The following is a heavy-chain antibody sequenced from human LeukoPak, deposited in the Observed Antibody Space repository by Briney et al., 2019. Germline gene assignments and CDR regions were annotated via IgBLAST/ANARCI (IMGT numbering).Heavy chain of an antibody. J-gene: IGHJ4*02. Sequence: GSLELPCAALGFTFSTFGVDWVPQAPGKGLEWVSSNSGGSSYYADSVKGRFTISRDNSKNTLYLQMNSLRAEDTAVYYCAKDLGSSGWYIDYWGQGTLVTVSS. V-gene: IGHV3-23*01. CDR2: NSGGSS. CDR1: GFTFSTFG. D-gene: IGHD6-19*01. CDR3: AKDLGSSGWYIDY.